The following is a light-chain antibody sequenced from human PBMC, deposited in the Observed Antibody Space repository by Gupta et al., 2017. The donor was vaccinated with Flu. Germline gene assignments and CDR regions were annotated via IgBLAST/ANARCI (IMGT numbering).Light chain of an antibody. CDR1: NIGSKS. CDR2: DDN. CDR3: QVWETTTDTGV. J-gene: IGLJ3*02. V-gene: IGLV3-21*03. Sequence: SYVLTQPPSVSAAPGKTATVTCAGNNIGSKSVHWYQQKPGQAPVVVIYDDNDRPSGIPERISGAKSGDTATLTITRVEAGDEADYYCQVWETTTDTGVFGGGTKLTVL.